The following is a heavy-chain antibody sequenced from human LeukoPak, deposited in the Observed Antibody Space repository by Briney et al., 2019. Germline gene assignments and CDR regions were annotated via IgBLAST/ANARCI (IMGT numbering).Heavy chain of an antibody. D-gene: IGHD2-15*01. J-gene: IGHJ5*02. V-gene: IGHV4-61*02. CDR3: AGTRRYCSGGSCYNWFDP. Sequence: PSQTLSLTCTVSGGSIGSDTYYWSWIRQPAGKGLEWIGRIYTSGSTNYNPSLKSRVTISVDTSKNQFSLKLSSVTAADTAVYYCAGTRRYCSGGSCYNWFDPWGQGTLVIVSP. CDR2: IYTSGST. CDR1: GGSIGSDTYY.